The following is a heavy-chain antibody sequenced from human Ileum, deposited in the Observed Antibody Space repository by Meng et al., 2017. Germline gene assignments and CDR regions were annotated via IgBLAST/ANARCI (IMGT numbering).Heavy chain of an antibody. J-gene: IGHJ4*02. CDR1: GDSVSSNSAA. Sequence: LRLSCAISGDSVSSNSAAWDWIRQSPSRGLEWLGRTYYRSRWYNDYAVSVKSRITINPDTSKNQFSLQLNSVTPDDTSVYYCARDLGGRYDYWGQGTLVTVSS. V-gene: IGHV6-1*01. CDR2: TYYRSRWYN. D-gene: IGHD1-26*01. CDR3: ARDLGGRYDY.